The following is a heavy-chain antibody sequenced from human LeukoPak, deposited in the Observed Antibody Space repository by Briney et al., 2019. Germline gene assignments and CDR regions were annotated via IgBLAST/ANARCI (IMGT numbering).Heavy chain of an antibody. CDR1: GFTFNSYG. CDR2: IWNDGSHE. J-gene: IGHJ4*02. D-gene: IGHD2-8*01. V-gene: IGHV3-33*06. Sequence: PGGSLRLSCEVSGFTFNSYGMHWVRQAPGKGLEWVAAIWNDGSHEYYADSEKGRFTISRDNSKNTVYLQMNSLRAEDTAVYYCAKDRSCTNDVCHGDFDYWGQGTLVTVSS. CDR3: AKDRSCTNDVCHGDFDY.